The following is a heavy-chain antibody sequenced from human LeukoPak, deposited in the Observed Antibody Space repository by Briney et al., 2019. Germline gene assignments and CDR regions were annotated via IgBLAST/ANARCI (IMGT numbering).Heavy chain of an antibody. CDR2: INHGGST. CDR1: GGSLSAYY. Sequence: TSETLSLTCAVYGGSLSAYYWTWIRQPPGKGLEWIGEINHGGSTNYNPSLKSRVTISVDTSKNQFSLKLSSVTAADTAVYYCAKDASRGDYVWGSYRYGYFDYWGQGTLVTVSS. V-gene: IGHV4-34*01. J-gene: IGHJ4*02. D-gene: IGHD3-16*02. CDR3: AKDASRGDYVWGSYRYGYFDY.